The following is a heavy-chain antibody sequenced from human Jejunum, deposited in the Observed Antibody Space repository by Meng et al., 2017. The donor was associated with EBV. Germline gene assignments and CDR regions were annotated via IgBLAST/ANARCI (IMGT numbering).Heavy chain of an antibody. J-gene: IGHJ4*02. Sequence: VQLRGSGPGLVKPSGTLSLTCAVSGDSISSSNWWSWVRQPPGKGLEWIGEIYHSGSTNYNPSLKSRVTISVDKSKNQFSLKLSSVTAADTAVYYCARYGSGYFPALWYWGQGTLVTVSS. CDR2: IYHSGST. V-gene: IGHV4-4*02. CDR3: ARYGSGYFPALWY. D-gene: IGHD3-3*01. CDR1: GDSISSSNW.